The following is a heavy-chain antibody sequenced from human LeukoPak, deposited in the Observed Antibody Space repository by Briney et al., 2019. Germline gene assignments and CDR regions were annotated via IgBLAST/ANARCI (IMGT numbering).Heavy chain of an antibody. CDR3: ARETISIFGVVRAFDY. CDR2: IYYSGST. CDR1: GGSISSYY. V-gene: IGHV4-59*12. Sequence: PSETLSLTCTVSGGSISSYYWSWIRQPPGKGLEWIGYIYYSGSTNYNPSLKSRVTISVDTSKNQFSLKLSSVTAADTAVYYCARETISIFGVVRAFDYWGQGTLVTVSS. D-gene: IGHD3-3*01. J-gene: IGHJ4*02.